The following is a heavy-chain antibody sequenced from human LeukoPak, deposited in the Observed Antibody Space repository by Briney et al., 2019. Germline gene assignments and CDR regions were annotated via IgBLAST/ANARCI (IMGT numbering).Heavy chain of an antibody. J-gene: IGHJ2*01. Sequence: GGSLRLSFAASGFTFRSYWMHWVRQAPGKGPVWVSRINSDGSSTNYADSVKGRFTISRDNAKNTLYLQMNSLRAEDTAVYYCARVGGDCSGGSCYWYFDLWGRGTLVTVSS. CDR1: GFTFRSYW. D-gene: IGHD2-15*01. CDR2: INSDGSST. CDR3: ARVGGDCSGGSCYWYFDL. V-gene: IGHV3-74*01.